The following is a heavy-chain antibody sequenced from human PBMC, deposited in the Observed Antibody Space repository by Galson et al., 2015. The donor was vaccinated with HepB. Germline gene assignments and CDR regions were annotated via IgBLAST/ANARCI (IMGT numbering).Heavy chain of an antibody. CDR3: ATGIAAAGTRLDY. Sequence: SLRLSCAASGFTFSSYAMHWVRQAPGKGLEWVAVISYDGSNKYYADSVKGRFTISRDNSKNTLYLQINSLRAEDTAVYYCATGIAAAGTRLDYWGQGTLVTVSS. V-gene: IGHV3-30*04. D-gene: IGHD6-13*01. CDR2: ISYDGSNK. CDR1: GFTFSSYA. J-gene: IGHJ4*02.